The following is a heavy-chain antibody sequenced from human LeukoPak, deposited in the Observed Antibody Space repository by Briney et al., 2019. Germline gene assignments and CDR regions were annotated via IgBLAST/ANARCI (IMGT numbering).Heavy chain of an antibody. Sequence: SETLSLTCIVSGGSISSYYWSWIRQPPGKGLEWIGYIYYSGSTNYNPSLKSRVTISVDTSKNQFSLKLSSVTAADTAVYYCARGRIELGPYYFDYWGQGTLVTVSS. J-gene: IGHJ4*02. V-gene: IGHV4-59*01. CDR1: GGSISSYY. D-gene: IGHD1-26*01. CDR3: ARGRIELGPYYFDY. CDR2: IYYSGST.